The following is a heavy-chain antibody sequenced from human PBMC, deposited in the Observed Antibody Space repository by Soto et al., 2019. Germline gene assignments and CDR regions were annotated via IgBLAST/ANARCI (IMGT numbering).Heavy chain of an antibody. J-gene: IGHJ4*02. CDR2: IYHSGDT. Sequence: SETLSLTCAVSCNSITSSNWWSLVRQPPGKGLEWIGEIYHSGDTNYNPSLKSRVTISLDKSQNQFSLTLTSVTAADTAVYYCARTPSFSSTFDYWGQGTLVTVS. CDR3: ARTPSFSSTFDY. V-gene: IGHV4-4*02. CDR1: CNSITSSNW. D-gene: IGHD6-13*01.